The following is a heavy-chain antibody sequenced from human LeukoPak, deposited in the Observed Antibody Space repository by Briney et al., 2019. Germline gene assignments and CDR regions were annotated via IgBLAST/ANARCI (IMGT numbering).Heavy chain of an antibody. CDR2: INAGNGNT. D-gene: IGHD2-2*01. V-gene: IGHV1-3*03. J-gene: IGHJ6*03. CDR3: ARAHACSSTSCYEAYMDV. CDR1: GYTFTSYA. Sequence: ASVKVSCKASGYTFTSYAMHWVRQAPGQRLEWMGWINAGNGNTKYSQEFQGRVTTTRDTSASTAYMELSSLRSEDMAVYYCARAHACSSTSCYEAYMDVWGKGTTVTVSS.